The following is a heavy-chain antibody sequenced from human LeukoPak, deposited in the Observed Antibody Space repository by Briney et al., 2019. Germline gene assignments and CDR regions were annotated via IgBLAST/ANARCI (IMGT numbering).Heavy chain of an antibody. Sequence: HGESLKISCKGSGYSFTSYWIGWVRQMPGKGLEWMGIIYSGDPDTRYSPSFQGQVTISADKSISTAYLQWSSLKASDTAMYYCAREYCSGGSCYSYYFDYWGQGTLVTVSS. V-gene: IGHV5-51*01. CDR1: GYSFTSYW. CDR3: AREYCSGGSCYSYYFDY. CDR2: IYSGDPDT. J-gene: IGHJ4*02. D-gene: IGHD2-15*01.